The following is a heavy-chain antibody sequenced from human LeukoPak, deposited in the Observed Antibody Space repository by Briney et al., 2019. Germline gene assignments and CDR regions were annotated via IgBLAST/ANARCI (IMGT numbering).Heavy chain of an antibody. V-gene: IGHV4-59*01. J-gene: IGHJ5*02. CDR3: ARGFCTSAACYPGGVWFDP. D-gene: IGHD2-8*01. CDR2: IYYSGST. CDR1: GGSISSYC. Sequence: SETLSLTCTVSGGSISSYCWSWIRQPPGKGLEWIGYIYYSGSTNYNPSLKNPVTISVDTSKNQFSLKLSSVTAADTAMYYCARGFCTSAACYPGGVWFDPWGQGILVTVSS.